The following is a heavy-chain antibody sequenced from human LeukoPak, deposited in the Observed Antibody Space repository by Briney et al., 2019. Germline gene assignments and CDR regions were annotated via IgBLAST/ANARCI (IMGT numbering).Heavy chain of an antibody. CDR1: GYTFTGYC. J-gene: IGHJ4*02. Sequence: ASVKVSCKASGYTFTGYCMHWVRQAPGQGLEWMGWINPNSGGTNYAQKFQGRVTMTRDTSISTAYMELSRLRSDDTAVYYCARGRFQVAPAVYYFDYWGQGTLVTVSS. CDR3: ARGRFQVAPAVYYFDY. D-gene: IGHD5-12*01. V-gene: IGHV1-2*02. CDR2: INPNSGGT.